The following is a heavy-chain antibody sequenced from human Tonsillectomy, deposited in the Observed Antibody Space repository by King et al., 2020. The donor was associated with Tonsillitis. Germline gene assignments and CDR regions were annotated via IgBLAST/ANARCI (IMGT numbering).Heavy chain of an antibody. Sequence: VQLVESGGGLVQPGGSLRLSCAASGFTFSSYWMSWVRQAPGKGLEWVANIKQDGREKYYVDSVKGRFTISRDNAKNSLYLQMNSLRAEDTAVYYCARDSSDTAMVNYYYYYYGMDVWGQGTTVTVSS. D-gene: IGHD5-18*01. CDR3: ARDSSDTAMVNYYYYYYGMDV. J-gene: IGHJ6*02. V-gene: IGHV3-7*01. CDR2: IKQDGREK. CDR1: GFTFSSYW.